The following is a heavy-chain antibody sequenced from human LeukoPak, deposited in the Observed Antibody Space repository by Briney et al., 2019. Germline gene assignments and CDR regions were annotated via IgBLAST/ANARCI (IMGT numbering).Heavy chain of an antibody. CDR3: ARGIAAAGTALHN. D-gene: IGHD6-13*01. Sequence: GGSLRLSCAVSGFTVSSNYMSWVRQAPGKGLEWVSVIYSDGSTYSADSVKGRFTISRDNSKNTLYLQINSLRAEDTAVYYCARGIAAAGTALHNWGQGTLLTVSS. CDR2: IYSDGST. V-gene: IGHV3-53*01. J-gene: IGHJ4*02. CDR1: GFTVSSNY.